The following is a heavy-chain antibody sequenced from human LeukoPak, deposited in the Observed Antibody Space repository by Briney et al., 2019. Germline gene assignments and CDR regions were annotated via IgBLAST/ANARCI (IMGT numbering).Heavy chain of an antibody. CDR2: INSDGSSA. J-gene: IGHJ4*02. D-gene: IGHD6-6*01. Sequence: GGSLRLSCAASGFTFSSYAMSWVRQAPGKGLVWVSRINSDGSSATYADSVKGRFTISRDNAKNTLYLQMNSLRAEDTAVYYCARPLSGYSSSLGYWGQGTLVTVSS. CDR1: GFTFSSYA. CDR3: ARPLSGYSSSLGY. V-gene: IGHV3-74*01.